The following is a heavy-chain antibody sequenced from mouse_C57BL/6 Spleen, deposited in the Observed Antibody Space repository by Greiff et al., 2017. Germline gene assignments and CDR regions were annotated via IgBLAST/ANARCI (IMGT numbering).Heavy chain of an antibody. Sequence: VQLQQSGAELVRPGTSVKVSCKASGYAFTNYLIEWVKQRPGQGLEWIGVINPGSGGTNYNEKFKGKATLTADKSASTAYMQLSSLTSEDSAVYFCARSMEGVKFAYWGQGTLVTVSA. D-gene: IGHD2-13*01. CDR3: ARSMEGVKFAY. V-gene: IGHV1-54*01. CDR1: GYAFTNYL. J-gene: IGHJ3*01. CDR2: INPGSGGT.